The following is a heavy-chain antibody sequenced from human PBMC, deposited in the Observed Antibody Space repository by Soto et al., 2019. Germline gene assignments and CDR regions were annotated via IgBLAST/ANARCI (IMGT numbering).Heavy chain of an antibody. CDR3: ARGDRWPTFDY. D-gene: IGHD3-22*01. V-gene: IGHV4-59*01. Sequence: SETLSLTCTVSGGSISSYYWSWIRQPPGKGLEWIGYIYYSGSTNYNPSLKSRVTISVDTSKNQFPLKLSSVTAADTAVYYCARGDRWPTFDYWGQGTLVTVSS. CDR1: GGSISSYY. CDR2: IYYSGST. J-gene: IGHJ4*02.